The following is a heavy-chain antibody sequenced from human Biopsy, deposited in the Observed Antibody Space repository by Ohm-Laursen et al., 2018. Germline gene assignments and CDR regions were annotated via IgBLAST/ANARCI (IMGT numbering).Heavy chain of an antibody. J-gene: IGHJ4*02. V-gene: IGHV4-34*01. CDR2: INHSGST. Sequence: SETLSLTCVVSGGSFSGTYWSWIRQTPGKGLEWIGEINHSGSTKYNPSFESRVTISVDTSKNQFSLNLFPVTAADAARYFCARGEYYAYWSGARKLNYFDYWGQGTLVIVSS. D-gene: IGHD3-3*01. CDR1: GGSFSGTY. CDR3: ARGEYYAYWSGARKLNYFDY.